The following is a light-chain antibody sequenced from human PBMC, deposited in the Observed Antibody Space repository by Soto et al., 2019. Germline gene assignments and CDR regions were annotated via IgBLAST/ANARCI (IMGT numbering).Light chain of an antibody. CDR1: QSISRY. J-gene: IGKJ1*01. CDR2: AAS. CDR3: QQNYRATPWT. V-gene: IGKV1-39*01. Sequence: DIHMTQSPSSLSASVGYRITITCLASQSISRYLNWYQHKPGKAPKLLINAASSLERGVPSRFSGGGSGTDFTLNISSLQPDDFATYYCQQNYRATPWTFGQGTKVDIK.